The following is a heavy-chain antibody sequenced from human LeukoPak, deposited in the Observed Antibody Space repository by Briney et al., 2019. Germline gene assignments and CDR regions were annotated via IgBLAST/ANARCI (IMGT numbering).Heavy chain of an antibody. D-gene: IGHD3/OR15-3a*01. CDR2: INPNSGGT. Sequence: ASVKVSCKASGYTFTGYYMHWVRQAPGQGLEWMGWINPNSGGTNYAQKFQGRVTMTRDTSISTAYMELSRLRSDDTAVYYCARDPGDWAYYFDYWGQGTLVTGSS. V-gene: IGHV1-2*02. J-gene: IGHJ4*02. CDR1: GYTFTGYY. CDR3: ARDPGDWAYYFDY.